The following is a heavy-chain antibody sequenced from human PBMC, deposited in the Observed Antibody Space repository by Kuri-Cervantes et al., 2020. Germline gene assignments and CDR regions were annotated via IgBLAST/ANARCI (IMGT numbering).Heavy chain of an antibody. CDR3: ARDDDFWSAGMYYFDY. Sequence: GESLKISCAASGFTFSDYYMSWIRQAPGKGLEWVANIKQDGSEKYYVDSVKGRFTISRDNAKNSLYLQMNSLRAEDTAVYYCARDDDFWSAGMYYFDYWGQGTLVTVSS. CDR1: GFTFSDYY. V-gene: IGHV3-7*01. J-gene: IGHJ4*02. CDR2: IKQDGSEK. D-gene: IGHD3-3*01.